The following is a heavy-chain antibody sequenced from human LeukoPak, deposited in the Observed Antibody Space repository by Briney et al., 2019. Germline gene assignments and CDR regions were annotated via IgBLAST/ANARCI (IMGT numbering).Heavy chain of an antibody. CDR3: TTEATVIHYYYYYMDV. V-gene: IGHV3-15*01. CDR1: GFTFSSYW. CDR2: IKSKTDGGTT. D-gene: IGHD4-11*01. Sequence: GGSLRLSCAASGFTFSSYWMSWVRQAPGKGLEWVGRIKSKTDGGTTDYAAPVKGRFTISRDDSKNTLYLQMNSLKTEDTAVYYCTTEATVIHYYYYYMDVWGKGTTVTVSS. J-gene: IGHJ6*03.